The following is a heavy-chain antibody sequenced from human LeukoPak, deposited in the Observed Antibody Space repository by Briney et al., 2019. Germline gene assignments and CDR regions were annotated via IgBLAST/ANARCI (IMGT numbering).Heavy chain of an antibody. CDR3: ARDHIHIGYSGYDLDYYYMDV. V-gene: IGHV3-48*03. J-gene: IGHJ6*03. D-gene: IGHD5-12*01. CDR2: ISIIGNTI. CDR1: GFTFSSYE. Sequence: GGSLRLSCAASGFTFSSYEMNWVCHAPGKGLEWVSYISIIGNTIYYADSVKGRFTISRDKDKNSLYMQMNSLRAEDTAVYYCARDHIHIGYSGYDLDYYYMDVWGKGTMVTISS.